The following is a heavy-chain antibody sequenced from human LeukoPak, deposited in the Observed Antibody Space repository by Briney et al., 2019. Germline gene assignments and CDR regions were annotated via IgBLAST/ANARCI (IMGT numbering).Heavy chain of an antibody. J-gene: IGHJ4*02. V-gene: IGHV1-3*01. CDR1: GYTFTSYA. Sequence: ASVKVSCKASGYTFTSYAMHWVRQAPGQRLEWMGWISAGNGNTKYSQKFQGRVTITRDTSASTAYMELSSLRSEDTAVYYCARDPAGYWGQGTLVTVSS. CDR3: ARDPAGY. CDR2: ISAGNGNT.